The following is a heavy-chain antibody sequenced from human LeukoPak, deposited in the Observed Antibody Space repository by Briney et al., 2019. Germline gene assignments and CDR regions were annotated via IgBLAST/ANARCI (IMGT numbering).Heavy chain of an antibody. Sequence: ASVKVSCKASGYTFTSYYMHWVRQAPGQGLEWMGGIIPIFGTANYAQKFQGRVTITADESTSTAYMELSSLRSEDTAVYYCARRYCSSTSCYYNWFDPWGQGTLVTVSS. V-gene: IGHV1-69*13. J-gene: IGHJ5*02. CDR2: IIPIFGTA. CDR1: GYTFTSYY. D-gene: IGHD2-2*01. CDR3: ARRYCSSTSCYYNWFDP.